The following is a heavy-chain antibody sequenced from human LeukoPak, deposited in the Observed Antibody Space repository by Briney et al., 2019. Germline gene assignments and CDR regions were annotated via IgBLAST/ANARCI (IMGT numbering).Heavy chain of an antibody. CDR1: GGSISSYY. D-gene: IGHD2-2*01. V-gene: IGHV4-59*01. Sequence: PSETLSLTCTVSGGSISSYYWSWIRQPPGEGLEWIGYIYYSGSSSYNPSLKSRVTMSVDTSKNQLSLKLSSVTAADTAVYYCARWYCSCNTCYHMDVWGKGTTVTVSS. CDR2: IYYSGSS. CDR3: ARWYCSCNTCYHMDV. J-gene: IGHJ6*03.